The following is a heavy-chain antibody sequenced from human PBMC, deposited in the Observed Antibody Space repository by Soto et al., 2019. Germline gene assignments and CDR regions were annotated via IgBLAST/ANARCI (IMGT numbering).Heavy chain of an antibody. Sequence: PGGSLRLSCAASGFPVSSNYMSWVRQAPGKGLEWVSVIYSGGSTYYADSVKGRFTISRDNSKNTLYLQMNSLRAEDTAVYYCARDPYYYGMDVWGQGTTVTVSS. CDR3: ARDPYYYGMDV. CDR1: GFPVSSNY. J-gene: IGHJ6*02. V-gene: IGHV3-66*01. CDR2: IYSGGST.